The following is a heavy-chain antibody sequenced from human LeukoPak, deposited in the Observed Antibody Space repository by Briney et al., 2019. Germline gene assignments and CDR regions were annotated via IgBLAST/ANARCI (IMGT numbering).Heavy chain of an antibody. J-gene: IGHJ4*02. V-gene: IGHV4-34*01. CDR3: ARGTASEYGSGTYYDDY. CDR2: INHSGST. D-gene: IGHD3-10*01. CDR1: GGSFSGYY. Sequence: PSETLSLTCAVYGGSFSGYYWSWIRQPPGKGLEWIGEINHSGSTNYNPSLKSRVTISVDTSKNQFSLNLSSVTAADTAVYYCARGTASEYGSGTYYDDYWGQGTLVTVSS.